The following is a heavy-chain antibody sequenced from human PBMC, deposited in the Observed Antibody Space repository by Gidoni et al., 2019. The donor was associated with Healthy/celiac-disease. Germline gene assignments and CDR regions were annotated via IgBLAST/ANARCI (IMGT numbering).Heavy chain of an antibody. Sequence: QVQLVQSGAAVTKPGASVKVSCKASGYPFTSYAMHWVRQAPGQRLEWMGWINAGNGNTKYSQKFQGRVTITRDTSASTAYMELSSLRSEDTAVYYCARGVGYCSSTSCFYFDYWGQGTLVTVSS. CDR1: GYPFTSYA. J-gene: IGHJ4*02. V-gene: IGHV1-3*01. CDR2: INAGNGNT. CDR3: ARGVGYCSSTSCFYFDY. D-gene: IGHD2-2*01.